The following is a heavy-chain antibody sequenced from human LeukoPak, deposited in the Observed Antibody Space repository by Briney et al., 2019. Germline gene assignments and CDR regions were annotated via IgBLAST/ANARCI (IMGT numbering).Heavy chain of an antibody. CDR3: AREAPYCSSTSCYGLYYYYMDV. V-gene: IGHV1-18*01. J-gene: IGHJ6*03. D-gene: IGHD2-2*01. Sequence: ASVKVSCKVSGYTFTSYGISWVRQAPGQGLEWMGWISAYNGNTNYAQKLQGRVTMTTDTSTSTAYMELRSLRSDDTAVYYCAREAPYCSSTSCYGLYYYYMDVWGKGTTVTVSS. CDR1: GYTFTSYG. CDR2: ISAYNGNT.